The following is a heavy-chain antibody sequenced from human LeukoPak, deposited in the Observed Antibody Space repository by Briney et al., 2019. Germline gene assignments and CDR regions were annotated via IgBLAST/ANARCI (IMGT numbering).Heavy chain of an antibody. CDR3: ARDRWHSSGWYTGEFDY. V-gene: IGHV3-21*01. J-gene: IGHJ4*02. Sequence: GGSLRLSCAASGFTFSSYSMNWARQAPGKGLEWVSSISSSSSYIYYADSVKGRFTISRDNAKNSLYLQMNSLRAEDTAVYYCARDRWHSSGWYTGEFDYWGQGTLVTVSS. D-gene: IGHD6-19*01. CDR2: ISSSSSYI. CDR1: GFTFSSYS.